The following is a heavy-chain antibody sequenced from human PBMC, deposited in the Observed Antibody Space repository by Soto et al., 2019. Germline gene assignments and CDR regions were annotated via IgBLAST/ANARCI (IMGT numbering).Heavy chain of an antibody. Sequence: QVQLVQSGAEVRKPGASVKISCKASGYIFTSYAIHWLRQAPGQRLEWMGWISGGAGDTRYSVNFQGRVTFTRDTAATTAFMDLSSLSSADTAIYYCARSPSRMAAETQLDPWGQGTLVSVSS. CDR2: ISGGAGDT. V-gene: IGHV1-3*01. J-gene: IGHJ5*02. CDR1: GYIFTSYA. CDR3: ARSPSRMAAETQLDP. D-gene: IGHD6-6*01.